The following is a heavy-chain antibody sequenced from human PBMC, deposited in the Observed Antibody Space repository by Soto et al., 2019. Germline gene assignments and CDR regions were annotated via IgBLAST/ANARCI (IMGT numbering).Heavy chain of an antibody. CDR2: ISAYNGNT. CDR1: GYTFTSYG. J-gene: IGHJ6*03. V-gene: IGHV1-18*01. Sequence: ASVKVSCKASGYTFTSYGISWVRHAPGQGLEWMGWISAYNGNTNYAQKLQGRVTMTTDTSTSTAYMELRSLRSDDTAVYYCARCGGDCQYYYYYYMDVWGKGTTVTVSS. D-gene: IGHD2-21*01. CDR3: ARCGGDCQYYYYYYMDV.